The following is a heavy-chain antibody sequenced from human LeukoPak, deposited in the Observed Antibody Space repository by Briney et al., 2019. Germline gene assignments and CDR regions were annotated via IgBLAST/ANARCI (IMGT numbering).Heavy chain of an antibody. J-gene: IGHJ4*02. CDR2: IYYSGST. CDR1: GGSISSSSYY. CDR3: ASTPSGSFDY. D-gene: IGHD3-10*01. V-gene: IGHV4-39*07. Sequence: SETLSLTCTVSGGSISSSSYYWGWIRQPPGKGLEWIGSIYYSGSTYYNPSLKSRVTISVDTSKNQFSLKLSSVTAADTAVYYCASTPSGSFDYWGQGTLVTASS.